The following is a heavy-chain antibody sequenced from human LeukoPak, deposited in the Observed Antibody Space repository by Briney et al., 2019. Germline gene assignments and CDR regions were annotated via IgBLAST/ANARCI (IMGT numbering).Heavy chain of an antibody. V-gene: IGHV4-31*03. Sequence: SQTLSLTCTVSGTSISSGAYSWSWVRQHPGKGLEWIAYIYYSGNTYYNPSLKRRVTISVDTSKNQFSLKLSSVTATDTAVYYCARTITIFGALGYFDYWGQGTLVTVSS. D-gene: IGHD3-3*01. CDR2: IYYSGNT. CDR1: GTSISSGAYS. CDR3: ARTITIFGALGYFDY. J-gene: IGHJ4*02.